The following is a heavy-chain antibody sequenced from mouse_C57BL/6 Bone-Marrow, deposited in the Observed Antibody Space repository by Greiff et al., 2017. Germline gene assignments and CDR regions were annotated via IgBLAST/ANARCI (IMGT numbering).Heavy chain of an antibody. CDR3: ARGGYYEVYYAMDY. Sequence: EVKLVESGGGLVQPGGSLKLSCAASGFTFSDYYMYWVRQTPEKRLEWVAYISNGGGSTYYPDTVKGRFTISRDNAKNTLYLQMSRLKSEDTAMYYCARGGYYEVYYAMDYWGQGTSVTVSS. CDR1: GFTFSDYY. V-gene: IGHV5-12*01. J-gene: IGHJ4*01. CDR2: ISNGGGST. D-gene: IGHD2-3*01.